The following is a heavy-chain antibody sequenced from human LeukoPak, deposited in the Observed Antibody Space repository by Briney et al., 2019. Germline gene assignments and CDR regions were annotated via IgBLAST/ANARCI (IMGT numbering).Heavy chain of an antibody. CDR3: ARSGYCSGGSCYGYNWFDP. Sequence: ASVKVSFKASGYTFTSYGISWVRQAPGQGLEWMGWINAYNGNTNYAQKLQGRVTMTTDTSTSTAYMELRSLRSDDTAVYYCARSGYCSGGSCYGYNWFDPWGQETLVTVFS. D-gene: IGHD2-15*01. CDR1: GYTFTSYG. V-gene: IGHV1-18*01. J-gene: IGHJ5*02. CDR2: INAYNGNT.